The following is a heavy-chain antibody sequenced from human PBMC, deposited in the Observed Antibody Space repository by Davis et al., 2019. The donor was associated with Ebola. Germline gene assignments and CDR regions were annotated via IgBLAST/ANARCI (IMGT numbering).Heavy chain of an antibody. CDR3: AKLKGAADLNWFDL. V-gene: IGHV4-39*01. CDR2: MSYSGRT. Sequence: PSETLSLTCTVSGGSISSSSYYWGWTRQPPEKGLEWIGTMSYSGRTYYNPSLKSRLNISVGTSQNQFSLKVTSVTAADTAVYYCAKLKGAADLNWFDLWGQGTLVTVSS. CDR1: GGSISSSSYY. J-gene: IGHJ5*02. D-gene: IGHD6-13*01.